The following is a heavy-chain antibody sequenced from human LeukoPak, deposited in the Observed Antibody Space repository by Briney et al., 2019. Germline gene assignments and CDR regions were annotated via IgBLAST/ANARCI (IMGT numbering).Heavy chain of an antibody. Sequence: SVTVSCKASGGTFSSYAISWVQQAPGQGLEWMGGIIPIFGTANYAQKFQGRVTITADESTSTAYMELSSLRSEDTAVYYCARTYYYDSSGSPYWGQGTLVTVSS. J-gene: IGHJ4*02. CDR1: GGTFSSYA. D-gene: IGHD3-22*01. CDR2: IIPIFGTA. CDR3: ARTYYYDSSGSPY. V-gene: IGHV1-69*13.